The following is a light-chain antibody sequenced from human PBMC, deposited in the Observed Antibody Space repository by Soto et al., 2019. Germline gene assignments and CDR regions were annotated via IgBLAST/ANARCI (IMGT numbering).Light chain of an antibody. CDR1: QDISNS. J-gene: IGKJ1*01. CDR2: GAS. V-gene: IGKV1-12*01. CDR3: QQDNNFPCT. Sequence: DIQLTQSPSSVSASVGATVIITGRASQDISNSLAWHQQKPGKAPNLLIDGASSLQSGVPSRFSGSGSGTDFTLTISNLQPEDFATYFCQQDNNFPCTFGKGTKVESK.